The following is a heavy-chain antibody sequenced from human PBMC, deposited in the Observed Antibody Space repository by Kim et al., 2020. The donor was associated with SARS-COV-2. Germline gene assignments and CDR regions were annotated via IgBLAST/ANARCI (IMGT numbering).Heavy chain of an antibody. J-gene: IGHJ4*02. CDR2: INTDTGNP. V-gene: IGHV7-4-1*02. Sequence: ASVKVSCKTSGYTFTTYSMNWVRQAPGQGLEWMGWINTDTGNPTYAQGFTGRFVFSLDTSVGTAYLQISGLKAEDTAVYYCARKFGPVDYWGQGTLVTVSS. CDR1: GYTFTTYS. CDR3: ARKFGPVDY. D-gene: IGHD3-16*01.